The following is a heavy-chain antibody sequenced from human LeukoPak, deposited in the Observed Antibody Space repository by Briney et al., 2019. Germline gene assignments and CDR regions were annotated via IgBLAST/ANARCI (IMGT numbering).Heavy chain of an antibody. CDR3: ARGRWLVNY. CDR2: IYYNEST. CDR1: GRSISTYY. J-gene: IGHJ4*02. Sequence: SDTLSLTCTVSGRSISTYYWSWIRQPVGEGLEWIGYIYYNESTNYNPSVKSRVTISADTSKNQFSLKLRSVTAADTAVYYCARGRWLVNYWGQGTLVTVSS. D-gene: IGHD6-19*01. V-gene: IGHV4-59*07.